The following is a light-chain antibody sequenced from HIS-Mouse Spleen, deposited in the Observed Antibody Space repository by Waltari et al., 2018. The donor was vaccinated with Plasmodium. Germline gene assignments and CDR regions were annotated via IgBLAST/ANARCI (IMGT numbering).Light chain of an antibody. Sequence: SYELTQPPSVSVSPGQTARITCSGDALPKKYAYWYQQKSGQAPVLVIYEASKRPPGIPEIFSGSSSGTMATLTISGAQVEDEADYYCYSTDSSGNHRVFGGGTKLTVL. V-gene: IGLV3-10*01. J-gene: IGLJ3*02. CDR2: EAS. CDR3: YSTDSSGNHRV. CDR1: ALPKKY.